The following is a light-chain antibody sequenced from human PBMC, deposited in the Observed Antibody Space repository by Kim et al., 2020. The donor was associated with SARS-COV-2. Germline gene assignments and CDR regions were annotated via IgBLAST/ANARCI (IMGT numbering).Light chain of an antibody. Sequence: SSELTQDPAVSVALGQTVRITCQGDSLRSYYASWYQQKPGQAPVVVIYGNNNRPSGIPDRFSGSSSGNTASLTITGAQAEDEADYYCNSRDSSGNHWVFGEGTQLTVL. CDR2: GNN. CDR3: NSRDSSGNHWV. CDR1: SLRSYY. V-gene: IGLV3-19*01. J-gene: IGLJ3*02.